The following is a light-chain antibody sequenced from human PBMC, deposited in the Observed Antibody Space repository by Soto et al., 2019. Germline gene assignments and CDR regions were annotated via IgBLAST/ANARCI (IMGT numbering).Light chain of an antibody. Sequence: AIQLTQTPSSLSASVGDRVTITCRASQGISSALAWYQQKPGKAPKLLIYDASSLESGVPSRFSGSGSGTDFTLTISSLQPEDFATYYCQQFNNYQWTFGQGTKVDIK. CDR2: DAS. CDR1: QGISSA. V-gene: IGKV1D-13*01. CDR3: QQFNNYQWT. J-gene: IGKJ1*01.